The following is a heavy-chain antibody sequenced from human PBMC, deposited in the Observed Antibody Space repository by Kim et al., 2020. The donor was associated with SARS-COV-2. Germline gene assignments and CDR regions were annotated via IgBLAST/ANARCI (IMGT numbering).Heavy chain of an antibody. CDR3: GSSGSWVPAGLNY. Sequence: GGSLRLSCVASGFTFSNYWMHWVRQAPGKGLVWVSRINSDGTSISYADSVKGRVTISRDNAKNTLYLQMKSLRAEDTAVYYCGSSGSWVPAGLNYWGQGTLVTVSS. CDR1: GFTFSNYW. V-gene: IGHV3-74*01. CDR2: INSDGTSI. D-gene: IGHD3-22*01. J-gene: IGHJ4*02.